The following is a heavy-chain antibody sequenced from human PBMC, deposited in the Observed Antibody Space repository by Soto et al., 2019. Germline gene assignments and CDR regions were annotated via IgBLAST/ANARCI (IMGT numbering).Heavy chain of an antibody. D-gene: IGHD6-13*01. CDR2: INRDGSTK. Sequence: EVQLDESGGGLVQPGGSLRLSCAASGFTLSAYWMTWVRQAPGKGLEWVANINRDGSTKSYLDSVRGRFTISRDNVGNSLYLQMDSLRPDDTALYYCARDVSPGSSSLYLDAFDIWGQGTMVTVSS. CDR3: ARDVSPGSSSLYLDAFDI. CDR1: GFTLSAYW. V-gene: IGHV3-7*05. J-gene: IGHJ3*02.